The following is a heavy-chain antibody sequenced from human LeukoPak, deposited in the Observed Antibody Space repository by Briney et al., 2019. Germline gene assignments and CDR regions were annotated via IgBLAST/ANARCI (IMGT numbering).Heavy chain of an antibody. CDR1: GFTFSSYG. D-gene: IGHD5-12*01. Sequence: GRSLRLSCAASGFTFSSYGMHWVRQAPGKGLEWVAVIPYDGSNKYYADSVKGRFTISRDNAKNSLYLQMNSLRAEDTAVYYCARDYSGWSLDPWGQGTLVTVSS. CDR3: ARDYSGWSLDP. V-gene: IGHV3-30*03. CDR2: IPYDGSNK. J-gene: IGHJ5*02.